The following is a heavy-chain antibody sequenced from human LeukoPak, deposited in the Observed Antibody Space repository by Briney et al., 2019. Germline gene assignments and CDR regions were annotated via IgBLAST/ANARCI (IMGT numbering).Heavy chain of an antibody. CDR3: AGDYVDSGSYHGAFDI. D-gene: IGHD1-26*01. J-gene: IGHJ3*02. Sequence: SETLSLTCTVSGGSISSYYWGWIRQPPGKGLEWTGSIYYSGSTYYNPSLKSRVTISVDRSKNQFSLKLSSVTAADTAVYYCAGDYVDSGSYHGAFDIWGQGTMVTVSS. V-gene: IGHV4-39*07. CDR1: GGSISSYY. CDR2: IYYSGST.